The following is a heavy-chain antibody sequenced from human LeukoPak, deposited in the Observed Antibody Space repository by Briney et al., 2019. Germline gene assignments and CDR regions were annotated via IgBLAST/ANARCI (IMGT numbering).Heavy chain of an antibody. CDR2: IYPGDSDT. CDR1: GYNFNTYW. D-gene: IGHD3-22*01. Sequence: GESLKISCKTSGYNFNTYWIGWVRQMPGKGLEWMGIIYPGDSDTRYSPSFQGQVTISADKSISTAYLQWSSLKASDTAMYYCARHGGYYDSSGDILGYWGQGTLVTVSS. J-gene: IGHJ4*02. CDR3: ARHGGYYDSSGDILGY. V-gene: IGHV5-51*01.